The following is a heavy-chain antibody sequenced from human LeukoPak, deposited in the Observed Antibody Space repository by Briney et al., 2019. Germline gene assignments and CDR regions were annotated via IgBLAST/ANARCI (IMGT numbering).Heavy chain of an antibody. CDR3: ARDRRYYYDSSGYYSEYFQH. CDR2: ISAYNGNT. J-gene: IGHJ1*01. D-gene: IGHD3-22*01. Sequence: GASVKVSCKASGYTFTGYYMHWVRQAPGQGLEWMGWISAYNGNTNYAQKLQGRVTTTTDTSTSTAYMELRSLRSDDTAVYYCARDRRYYYDSSGYYSEYFQHWGQGTLVTVSS. CDR1: GYTFTGYY. V-gene: IGHV1-18*04.